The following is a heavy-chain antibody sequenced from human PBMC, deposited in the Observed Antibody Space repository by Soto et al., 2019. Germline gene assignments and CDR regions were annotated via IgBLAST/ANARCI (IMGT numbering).Heavy chain of an antibody. Sequence: SETLSLTCTVSGDSIISSDFYWGWVRQPPGKGLEWIGSIFYLGSSYYNPSLKSRVTMSVDTSKNQFSLRLRSVAAADTALYFCARHSLALRKNNWFDPRGQGIMVT. J-gene: IGHJ5*02. CDR3: ARHSLALRKNNWFDP. D-gene: IGHD3-3*02. V-gene: IGHV4-39*01. CDR1: GDSIISSDFY. CDR2: IFYLGSS.